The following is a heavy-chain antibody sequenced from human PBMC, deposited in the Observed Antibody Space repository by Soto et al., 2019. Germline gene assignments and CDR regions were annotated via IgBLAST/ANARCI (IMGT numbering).Heavy chain of an antibody. CDR3: ARGPISGSRWFDP. CDR1: GFTFSSYA. Sequence: PGGSLSLSCAASGFTFSSYAMHWVRQTPGKGLEYVSAISGNGGSTYYENSVKGRFTISRDNSKNTLYLQMGSLRAEDMAVYYCARGPISGSRWFDPWGQGTLVTVSS. CDR2: ISGNGGST. V-gene: IGHV3-64*01. J-gene: IGHJ5*02.